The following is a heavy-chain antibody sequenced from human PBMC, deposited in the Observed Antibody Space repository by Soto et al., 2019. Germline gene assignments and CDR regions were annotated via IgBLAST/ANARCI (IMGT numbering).Heavy chain of an antibody. Sequence: VGSLRLSCAASGFTFSSYWMHWVRQAPGKGLVWVSRINSDGSRTSYADSVKGRFTISRDNAKNTLYLQMNSLRAEDTAVYYCVVVAATRWFDPWGQGTLVTVSS. CDR2: INSDGSRT. D-gene: IGHD2-15*01. V-gene: IGHV3-74*01. J-gene: IGHJ5*02. CDR1: GFTFSSYW. CDR3: VVVAATRWFDP.